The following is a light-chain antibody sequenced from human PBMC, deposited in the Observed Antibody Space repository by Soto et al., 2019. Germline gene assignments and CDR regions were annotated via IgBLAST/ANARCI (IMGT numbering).Light chain of an antibody. V-gene: IGKV2-24*01. CDR2: KVS. CDR3: MQAKQSSWT. CDR1: QSLVHNDGNTY. Sequence: DIVMPQTPLSSPVTLGQAASISCRSSQSLVHNDGNTYLSWCQQRPGQPPRLLIYKVSDRFSGVPDRFSGSGAGTDFRLTISRVEAEDVGVYYCMQAKQSSWTFGQGTKVEI. J-gene: IGKJ1*01.